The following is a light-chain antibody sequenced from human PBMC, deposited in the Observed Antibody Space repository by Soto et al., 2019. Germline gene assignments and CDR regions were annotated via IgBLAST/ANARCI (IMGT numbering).Light chain of an antibody. CDR2: QVT. CDR1: SSDVGSYNF. Sequence: QSALTQPASVSGSPGQSITISCTGTSSDVGSYNFVSWYQHHAGTAPKLIIYQVTNRPSGVSDRFSASKSGDTASLTISGLQAEDEAIYYCSSYTGFSTDILFGEGTKLTVL. J-gene: IGLJ2*01. V-gene: IGLV2-14*01. CDR3: SSYTGFSTDIL.